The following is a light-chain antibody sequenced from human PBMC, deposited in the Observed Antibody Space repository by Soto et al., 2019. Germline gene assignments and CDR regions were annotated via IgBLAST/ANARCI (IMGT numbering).Light chain of an antibody. CDR1: HSVSST. CDR3: HQRQSWPRT. V-gene: IGKV3D-15*01. CDR2: DAD. J-gene: IGKJ1*01. Sequence: EIVMTQSPAPLSVAPGESATLTRSASHSVSSTFLAWYQQTPGQAPTLLIYDADTRATGIPARFSASESGTDFTLTISDVQPEDFALYYCHQRQSWPRTFGQGTKVDNK.